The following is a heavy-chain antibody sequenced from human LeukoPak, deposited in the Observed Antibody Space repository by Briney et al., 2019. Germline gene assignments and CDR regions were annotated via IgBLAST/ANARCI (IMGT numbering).Heavy chain of an antibody. CDR3: ARTGYYYDSSGYGDDY. V-gene: IGHV4-39*01. CDR1: GGSISSSSYY. Sequence: SETLSLTCTVSGGSISSSSYYWGWIRQPPGKGLEWIGSIYYSGSTYYNPSLKNRVTISVDTSKNQFSLKLSSVTAADTAVYYCARTGYYYDSSGYGDDYWGQGTLVTVSS. J-gene: IGHJ4*02. D-gene: IGHD3-22*01. CDR2: IYYSGST.